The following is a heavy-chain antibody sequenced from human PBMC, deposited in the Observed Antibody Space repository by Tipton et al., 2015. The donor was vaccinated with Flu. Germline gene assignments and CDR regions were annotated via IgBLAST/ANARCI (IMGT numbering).Heavy chain of an antibody. CDR2: ISAYNGNT. CDR3: ARDPYYDILTGYYNDYFDY. D-gene: IGHD3-9*01. J-gene: IGHJ4*02. Sequence: QLVQSGAEVKKPGASVKVSCKASGYTFTSYGISWVRQAPGQGLEWLGWISAYNGNTNYAQKLQGRVTMTTDTSTSTAYMELRSLRSDDTAVYYGARDPYYDILTGYYNDYFDYWGQGTLVTVSS. CDR1: GYTFTSYG. V-gene: IGHV1-18*01.